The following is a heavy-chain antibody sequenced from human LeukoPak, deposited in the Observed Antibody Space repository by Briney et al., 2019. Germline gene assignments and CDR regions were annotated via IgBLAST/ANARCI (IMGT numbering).Heavy chain of an antibody. CDR2: INPNSGGA. D-gene: IGHD3-10*01. J-gene: IGHJ4*02. CDR1: GYTFTDYY. V-gene: IGHV1-2*02. CDR3: ARDLFYSVSGTYYNVGRVFNY. Sequence: ASVKVSCKASGYTFTDYYIHWVRQAPGQGLEWMGWINPNSGGANYAQKFQGRVTMTRDTSITTAYMELTSLRSDDTAVYYCARDLFYSVSGTYYNVGRVFNYWGQGTLVTVSS.